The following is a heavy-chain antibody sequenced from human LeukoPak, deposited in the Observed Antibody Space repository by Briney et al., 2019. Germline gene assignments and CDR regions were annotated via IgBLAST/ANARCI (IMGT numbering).Heavy chain of an antibody. Sequence: PSETLSLTCTVSGVSIGTTSYYWGRLPQAPGKGREWIGSIFGTSSTYHAAYLKRRLSISVDTSKNSIVLKLTSVRAADTAVYFCACRVGFYGSGSLNYFDPWGQGILVSVSS. CDR3: ACRVGFYGSGSLNYFDP. CDR1: GVSIGTTSYY. D-gene: IGHD3-10*01. J-gene: IGHJ5*01. V-gene: IGHV4-39*02. CDR2: IFGTSST.